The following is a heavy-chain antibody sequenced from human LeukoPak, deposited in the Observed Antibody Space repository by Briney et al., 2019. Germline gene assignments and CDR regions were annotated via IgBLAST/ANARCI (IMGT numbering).Heavy chain of an antibody. J-gene: IGHJ4*02. CDR2: ISGSGGST. V-gene: IGHV3-23*01. D-gene: IGHD1-26*01. CDR1: GFTFSSYA. CDR3: TTATGSYGPFLFDY. Sequence: PGGSLRLSCAASGFTFSSYAMSWVRQAPGKGLEWVSAISGSGGSTYYADSVKGRFTISRDNSKNTLYLQMNSLRAEDTAVYYCTTATGSYGPFLFDYWGQGTLVTVSS.